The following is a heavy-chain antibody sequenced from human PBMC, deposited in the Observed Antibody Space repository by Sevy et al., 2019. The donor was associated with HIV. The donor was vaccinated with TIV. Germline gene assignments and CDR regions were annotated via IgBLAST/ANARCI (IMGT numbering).Heavy chain of an antibody. CDR3: ARAPPHRRPWELSRGSDY. J-gene: IGHJ4*02. Sequence: GGSLRLSCAASGFTFSSYSLHWFRQAPGKGLEWVAVISHDEILKQYAASLKGRFTISRDRSKNSLYLEMNSLRPEDTAVYYCARAPPHRRPWELSRGSDYWGQGTLVTVSS. CDR1: GFTFSSYS. CDR2: ISHDEILK. D-gene: IGHD3-16*01. V-gene: IGHV3-30*04.